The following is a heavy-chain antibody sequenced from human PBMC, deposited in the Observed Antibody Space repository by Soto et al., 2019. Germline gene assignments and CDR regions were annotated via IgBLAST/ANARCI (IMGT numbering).Heavy chain of an antibody. V-gene: IGHV1-46*01. CDR1: GYTFTSYY. Sequence: ASVKVSCKASGYTFTSYYMHWVRQAPGQGLEWMGIINPSGGSTSYAQKFQGRVTMTRDTSTSTVYMELISLRSEDTAVYYCARDRPRYSYGEFYYYYGMDVWGQGTTVTVSS. CDR2: INPSGGST. J-gene: IGHJ6*02. D-gene: IGHD5-18*01. CDR3: ARDRPRYSYGEFYYYYGMDV.